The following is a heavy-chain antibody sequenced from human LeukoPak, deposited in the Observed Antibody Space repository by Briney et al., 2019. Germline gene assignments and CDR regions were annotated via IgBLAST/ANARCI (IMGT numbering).Heavy chain of an antibody. J-gene: IGHJ5*02. D-gene: IGHD3-10*01. Sequence: ASVKVSCKASGGTFSSYAISWVRQAPGQGLEWMGGIIPIFGTANYAQKFQGRVTITADESTSTAYMELSSLRSEDTAVYYCASTMVRGVIAPPDWFDPWGQGTLVTVSS. CDR3: ASTMVRGVIAPPDWFDP. V-gene: IGHV1-69*13. CDR1: GGTFSSYA. CDR2: IIPIFGTA.